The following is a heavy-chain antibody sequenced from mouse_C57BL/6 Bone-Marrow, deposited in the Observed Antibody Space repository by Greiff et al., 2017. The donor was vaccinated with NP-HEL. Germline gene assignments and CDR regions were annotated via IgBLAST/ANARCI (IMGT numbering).Heavy chain of an antibody. CDR3: AKGLLRHYWYFDV. V-gene: IGHV5-17*01. Sequence: DVKLVESGGGLVKPGGSLKLSCAASGFTFSDCGMHWVRQAPEKGLEWVAYISSGSSTIYYAATVKGRFTISRDNAKNTLFLQMTSLRSEDTAMYYCAKGLLRHYWYFDVWGTGTTVTVSS. D-gene: IGHD1-2*01. CDR2: ISSGSSTI. J-gene: IGHJ1*03. CDR1: GFTFSDCG.